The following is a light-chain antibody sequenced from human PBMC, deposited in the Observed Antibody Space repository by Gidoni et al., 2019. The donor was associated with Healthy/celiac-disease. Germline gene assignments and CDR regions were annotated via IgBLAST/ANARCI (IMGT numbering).Light chain of an antibody. CDR3: QQYNSYSPWT. CDR2: KAS. V-gene: IGKV1-5*03. CDR1: QSISSW. J-gene: IGKJ1*01. Sequence: DLQRNKSPSTLSASVGDRVTITCRASQSISSWLAWYQQKPGKAPKLLIYKASSLESGVPSRFSGSGSGTEFTLTISSLQPDDFATYYCQQYNSYSPWTFGQGTKVEIK.